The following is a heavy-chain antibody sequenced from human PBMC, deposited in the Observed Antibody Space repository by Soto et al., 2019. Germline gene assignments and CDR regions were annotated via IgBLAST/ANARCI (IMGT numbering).Heavy chain of an antibody. D-gene: IGHD5-12*01. CDR2: IIPIFGTA. V-gene: IGHV1-69*13. Sequence: SVKVCCKASGGTFSSYAISWVRQAPGQGLEWMGGIIPIFGTANYAQKFQARVTITADESTSTAYMELSSLRSEDTAVCYCARTGEVATTNTFDYWGQGTLVTVS. CDR1: GGTFSSYA. CDR3: ARTGEVATTNTFDY. J-gene: IGHJ4*02.